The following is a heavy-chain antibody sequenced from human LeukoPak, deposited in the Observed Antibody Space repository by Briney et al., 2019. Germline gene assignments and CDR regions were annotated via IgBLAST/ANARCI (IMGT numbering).Heavy chain of an antibody. CDR3: ARDDRSYRGIDY. Sequence: RPSETLSLTCAVSGAFITNSHWWSWARQPPGKGLEWIGEIYHSGTTNYNPSLQSRVTMSVDKSKNQFSLKLSSVTAADTAVYYCARDDRSYRGIDYWGQGTLVTVSS. CDR1: GAFITNSHW. V-gene: IGHV4-4*02. J-gene: IGHJ4*02. D-gene: IGHD1-26*01. CDR2: IYHSGTT.